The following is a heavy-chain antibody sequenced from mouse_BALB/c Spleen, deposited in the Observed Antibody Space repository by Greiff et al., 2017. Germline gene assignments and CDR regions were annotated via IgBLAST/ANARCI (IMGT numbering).Heavy chain of an antibody. CDR1: GYSFTGYY. CDR3: ARWEQGNYFDY. Sequence: LVKTGASVKISCKASGYSFTGYYMHWVKQSHGKSLEWIGYISCYNGAPSYNQKFKGKATFTVDTSSSTAYMQFNSLTSEDSAVYYCARWEQGNYFDYWGQGTTLTVSS. V-gene: IGHV1S34*01. D-gene: IGHD4-1*01. J-gene: IGHJ2*01. CDR2: ISCYNGAP.